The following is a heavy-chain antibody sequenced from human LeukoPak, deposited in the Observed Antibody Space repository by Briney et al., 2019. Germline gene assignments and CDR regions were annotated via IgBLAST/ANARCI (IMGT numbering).Heavy chain of an antibody. Sequence: PETLSLTRAVSGDSFSSHYWTWIRQSPGTELECIGYISHIGRTNYNPSLKSRVTISIDTSKNQFSLKLRSVTAADTAVYYCARDLVTVTKGFDIWGQGTMVSVSS. CDR3: ARDLVTVTKGFDI. V-gene: IGHV4-59*11. D-gene: IGHD4-17*01. CDR2: ISHIGRT. J-gene: IGHJ3*02. CDR1: GDSFSSHY.